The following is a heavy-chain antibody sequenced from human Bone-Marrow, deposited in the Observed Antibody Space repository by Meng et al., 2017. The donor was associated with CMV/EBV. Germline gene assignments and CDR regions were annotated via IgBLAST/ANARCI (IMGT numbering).Heavy chain of an antibody. CDR3: AREERGYSYGYDAFDI. CDR2: TRNKANSYTT. D-gene: IGHD5-18*01. Sequence: GGSLRLSCAVSGFTFSDHYMDWVRQAPGKGLEWVGRTRNKANSYTTEYAASVKGRFTISRDDSKNSLYLQMNSLKTEDTAVYYCAREERGYSYGYDAFDIWGQGTMVTVSS. V-gene: IGHV3-72*01. J-gene: IGHJ3*02. CDR1: GFTFSDHY.